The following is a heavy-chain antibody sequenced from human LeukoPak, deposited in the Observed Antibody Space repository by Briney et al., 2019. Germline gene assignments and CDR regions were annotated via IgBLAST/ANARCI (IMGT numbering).Heavy chain of an antibody. CDR3: ASGPEVALYYYYYGMDV. V-gene: IGHV1-69*04. Sequence: SVKVSCKASGGTFSSYAISWVRQAPGQGLEWMGRIIPILGIANYAQKFQGRVTTTADKSTSTAYMELSSLRSEDTAVYYCASGPEVALYYYYYGMDVWGQGTTVTVSS. CDR2: IIPILGIA. CDR1: GGTFSSYA. J-gene: IGHJ6*02. D-gene: IGHD2-15*01.